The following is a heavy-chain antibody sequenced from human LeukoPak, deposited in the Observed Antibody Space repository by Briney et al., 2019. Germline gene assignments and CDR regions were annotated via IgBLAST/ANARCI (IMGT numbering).Heavy chain of an antibody. CDR3: AGDDSGLNYYFDY. Sequence: KPSETLSLTCTVSGDSISSRSYYWGWIRQPPGKGLEWIGSIYYSGSTNYNPSLKSRVTISVDTSKNQFSLKLSSVTAADTAVYYCAGDDSGLNYYFDYWGQGTLVTVSS. CDR1: GDSISSRSYY. J-gene: IGHJ4*02. V-gene: IGHV4-39*07. CDR2: IYYSGST. D-gene: IGHD5-12*01.